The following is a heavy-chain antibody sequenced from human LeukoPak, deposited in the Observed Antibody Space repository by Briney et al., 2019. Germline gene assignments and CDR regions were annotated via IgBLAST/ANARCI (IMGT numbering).Heavy chain of an antibody. V-gene: IGHV3-30*02. Sequence: GGSLRLSCAASGFTVSSNYMSWVRQAPGKGLEWVAVIWYDGSDKYYADSVKGRFTISRDNSKNTLYLQMNSLRADDTAVYYCAKPRGNPATYYFDYWGQGTLVSVSS. CDR2: IWYDGSDK. D-gene: IGHD2-15*01. CDR3: AKPRGNPATYYFDY. CDR1: GFTVSSNY. J-gene: IGHJ4*02.